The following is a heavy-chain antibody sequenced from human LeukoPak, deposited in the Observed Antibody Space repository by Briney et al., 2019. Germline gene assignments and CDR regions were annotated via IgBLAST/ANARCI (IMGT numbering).Heavy chain of an antibody. CDR2: INQDGSEE. D-gene: IGHD1/OR15-1a*01. Sequence: PGGSLRLSCAASGFTFSNYWMSWVRQVPGKGLEWVANINQDGSEENYVDSVKGRFTISRDNAKNSLYLQMNSLRAGDRAVYYCARNKRGDYWGQGALVTVSS. J-gene: IGHJ4*02. CDR3: ARNKRGDY. CDR1: GFTFSNYW. V-gene: IGHV3-7*01.